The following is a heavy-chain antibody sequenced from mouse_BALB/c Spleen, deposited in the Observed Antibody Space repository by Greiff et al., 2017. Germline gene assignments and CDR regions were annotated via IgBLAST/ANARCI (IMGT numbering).Heavy chain of an antibody. J-gene: IGHJ2*01. CDR3: ARENRHFDY. CDR2: IYPGDGST. D-gene: IGHD2-14*01. V-gene: IGHV1S56*01. CDR1: GYTFTSYY. Sequence: VKLLESGPELVKPGASVKMSCKASGYTFTSYYIHWVKQRPGQGLEWIGWIYPGDGSTKYNEKFKGKTTLTADKSSSTAYMLLSSLTSEDSAIYFCARENRHFDYWGQGTTLTVSS.